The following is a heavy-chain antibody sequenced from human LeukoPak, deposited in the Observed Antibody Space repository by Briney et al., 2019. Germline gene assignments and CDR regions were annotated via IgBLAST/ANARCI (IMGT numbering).Heavy chain of an antibody. CDR2: ISGSGGRT. Sequence: PGGSLRLSCAASGFTFSIYAMSWVRHAPGRGREWVSAISGSGGRTYYADSVKGRFTISTDNSKNTLYLQMYSLRAEDTAVYYCARISIAAAGTTPFVDYWGQGTLVTVSS. CDR1: GFTFSIYA. D-gene: IGHD6-13*01. CDR3: ARISIAAAGTTPFVDY. V-gene: IGHV3-23*01. J-gene: IGHJ4*02.